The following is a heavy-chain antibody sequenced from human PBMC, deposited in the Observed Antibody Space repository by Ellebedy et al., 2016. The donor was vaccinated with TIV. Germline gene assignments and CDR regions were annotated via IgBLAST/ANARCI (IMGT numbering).Heavy chain of an antibody. CDR1: GYTLTAFS. CDR2: IDPEYDET. D-gene: IGHD4-11*01. Sequence: AASVKVSCKVSGYTLTAFSMHWVRQAPGKGLERMGGIDPEYDETIYAQKFQGRVTMTEDTSTDTAYLELSSLRSEDTAVYYCATGQFHLDYWGQGTLVTVSS. V-gene: IGHV1-24*01. J-gene: IGHJ4*02. CDR3: ATGQFHLDY.